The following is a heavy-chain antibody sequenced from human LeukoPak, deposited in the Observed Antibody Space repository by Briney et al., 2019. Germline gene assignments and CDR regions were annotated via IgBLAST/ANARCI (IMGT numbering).Heavy chain of an antibody. CDR3: AGTYCGGDSYRARGYYDL. CDR2: IYYSGST. Sequence: SETLSLTCTVSGGSISSSGYYWGWIRQPPGKGLEWIGSIYYSGSTYYNPSLKSRVTISVDTSKNQFSLQLSSVTAADTAVYYCAGTYCGGDSYRARGYYDLWGRGTLVTVSS. J-gene: IGHJ2*01. CDR1: GGSISSSGYY. V-gene: IGHV4-39*01. D-gene: IGHD2-21*02.